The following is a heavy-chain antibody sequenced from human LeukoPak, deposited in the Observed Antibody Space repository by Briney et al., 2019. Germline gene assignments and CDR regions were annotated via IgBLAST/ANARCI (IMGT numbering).Heavy chain of an antibody. CDR3: ARHRIPRYYGSEKRYFDL. CDR1: GGSISSYY. CDR2: IYTSGSN. J-gene: IGHJ2*01. V-gene: IGHV4-4*07. D-gene: IGHD3-10*01. Sequence: PSETLSLTCTVSGGSISSYYWSWIRQPAGKGLEWIGRIYTSGSNNYNPSLKSRVTMSVDTSKNQFSLKLSSVTAADTAVYYCARHRIPRYYGSEKRYFDLWGRGTLVTVSS.